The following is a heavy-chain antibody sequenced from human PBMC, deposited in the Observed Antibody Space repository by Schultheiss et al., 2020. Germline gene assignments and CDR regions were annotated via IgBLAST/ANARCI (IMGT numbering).Heavy chain of an antibody. D-gene: IGHD3-10*01. CDR1: GFTVSSNY. CDR2: ISGSGGST. Sequence: GGSLRLSCAASGFTVSSNYMSWVRQAPGKGLEWVSAISGSGGSTYYADSVKGRFTISRDNSKNTLYLQMNSLRAEDTAVYYCAKSPRAFGELFDYWGQGTLVNGSS. CDR3: AKSPRAFGELFDY. V-gene: IGHV3-23*01. J-gene: IGHJ4*02.